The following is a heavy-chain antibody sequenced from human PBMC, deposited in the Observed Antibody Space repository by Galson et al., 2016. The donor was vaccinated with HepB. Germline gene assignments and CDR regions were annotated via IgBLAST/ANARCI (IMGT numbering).Heavy chain of an antibody. CDR1: GYSFTDYW. V-gene: IGHV5-10-1*01. CDR2: IDPRDSYI. J-gene: IGHJ4*02. CDR3: ARHVHSSSSGADDF. D-gene: IGHD3-22*01. Sequence: SGAEVKKPGESLGISCQASGYSFTDYWITWVRQMPGKGLEWMGRIDPRDSYINYSPSFQGRVTISVDRSISAAYLQWSRLRASDTATYYCARHVHSSSSGADDFWGQGSLVTVSS.